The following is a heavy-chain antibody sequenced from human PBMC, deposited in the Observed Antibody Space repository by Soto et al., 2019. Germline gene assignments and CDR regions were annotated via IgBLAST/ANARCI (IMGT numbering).Heavy chain of an antibody. CDR3: ATAGNYRFDY. CDR1: GLTFSSYW. CDR2: INTDGRTI. J-gene: IGHJ4*02. Sequence: VSLRLSCAASGLTFSSYWIHWVRQAPGEGLEWVSRINTDGRTINYADSVKGRFTISRDNAKNTLYLQMNILRAEDTAVYYCATAGNYRFDYWGQGTLVTVSS. D-gene: IGHD1-7*01. V-gene: IGHV3-74*01.